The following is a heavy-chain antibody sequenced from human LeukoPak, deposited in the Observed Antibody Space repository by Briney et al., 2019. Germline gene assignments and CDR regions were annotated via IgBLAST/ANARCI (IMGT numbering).Heavy chain of an antibody. CDR2: INPSGGST. V-gene: IGHV1-46*01. CDR1: GYTFTSYY. J-gene: IGHJ3*02. CDR3: ARVEVIVGDAFDI. Sequence: ASVKVSCKASGYTFTSYYMHWVRQAPGHGLEWMGIINPSGGSTSYAQKFQGRVTMTRDMSTSTVYMELSSLRSEDTAVYYCARVEVIVGDAFDIWGQGTMVTVSS. D-gene: IGHD2-15*01.